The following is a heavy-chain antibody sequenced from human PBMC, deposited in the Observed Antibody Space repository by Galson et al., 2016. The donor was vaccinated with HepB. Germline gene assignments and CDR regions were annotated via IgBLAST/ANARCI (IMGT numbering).Heavy chain of an antibody. CDR3: ARGGASSKPFDY. J-gene: IGHJ4*02. D-gene: IGHD3-16*01. V-gene: IGHV4-61*03. Sequence: SETLSLTCTVSGVSVSSGNSYWSWIRLPPGKGLEWIGYISYSGSPTYNPPLKSRVSISVDTSKNHFSLRLDSVAAADTAVYYCARGGASSKPFDYWGLGTLVTVSS. CDR1: GVSVSSGNSY. CDR2: ISYSGSP.